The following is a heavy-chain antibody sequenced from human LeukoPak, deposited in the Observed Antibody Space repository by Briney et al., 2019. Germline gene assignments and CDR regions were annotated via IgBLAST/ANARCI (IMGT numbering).Heavy chain of an antibody. J-gene: IGHJ4*02. D-gene: IGHD5-12*01. CDR2: INPNSGGT. CDR3: AREFPSDIVATIPYFDY. V-gene: IGHV1-2*02. Sequence: ASVKVSCKASGYTLTGYYMHWVRQASGQGLEWMGWINPNSGGTNYAQKFQGRVTMTRDTSISTAYMELSRLRSDDTAVYYCAREFPSDIVATIPYFDYWGQGTLVTVSS. CDR1: GYTLTGYY.